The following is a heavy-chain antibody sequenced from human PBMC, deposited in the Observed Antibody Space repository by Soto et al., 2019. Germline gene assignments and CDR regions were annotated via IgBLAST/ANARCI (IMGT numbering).Heavy chain of an antibody. CDR3: ARDRGYSGYDSPRLYYGMDV. CDR2: ISYDGSNK. V-gene: IGHV3-30*03. Sequence: PGGSLRLSCGASGLTFTTYSIHWLRQAPGKGLEWVAFISYDGSNKYYADSVKGRFTISRDNSKNTLYLQMNSLRAEDTAVYSCARDRGYSGYDSPRLYYGMDVWGQGTTVTVSS. CDR1: GLTFTTYS. D-gene: IGHD5-12*01. J-gene: IGHJ6*02.